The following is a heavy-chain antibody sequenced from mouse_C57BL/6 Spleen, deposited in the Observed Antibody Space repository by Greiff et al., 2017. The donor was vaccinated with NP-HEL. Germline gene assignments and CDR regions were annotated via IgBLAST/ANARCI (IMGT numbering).Heavy chain of an antibody. CDR1: GYTFTSYG. Sequence: QVQLKQSGAELARPGASVKLSCKASGYTFTSYGISWVKQRTGQGLEWIGEIYPRSGNTYYNEKFKGKATLTADKSSSTAYMELRSLTSEDSAVYFCARDPITTVVVPYWGQGTTLTVSS. V-gene: IGHV1-81*01. J-gene: IGHJ2*01. CDR2: IYPRSGNT. CDR3: ARDPITTVVVPY. D-gene: IGHD1-1*01.